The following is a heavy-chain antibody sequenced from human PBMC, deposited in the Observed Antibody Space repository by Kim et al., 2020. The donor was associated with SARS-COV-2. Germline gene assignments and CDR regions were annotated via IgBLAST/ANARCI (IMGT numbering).Heavy chain of an antibody. V-gene: IGHV1-69*13. CDR1: GGTFSSYA. CDR2: IIPIFGTA. J-gene: IGHJ4*02. D-gene: IGHD2-15*01. CDR3: AREARGYCSGGSCYNYFDY. Sequence: SVKVSCKASGGTFSSYAISWVRQAPGQGLEWMGGIIPIFGTANYAQKFQGRVTITADESTSTAYMELSSLRSEDTAVYYCAREARGYCSGGSCYNYFDYWGQGTLVTVSS.